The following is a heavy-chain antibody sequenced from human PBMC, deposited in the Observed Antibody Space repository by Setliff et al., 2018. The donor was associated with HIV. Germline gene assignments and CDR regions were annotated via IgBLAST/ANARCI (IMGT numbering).Heavy chain of an antibody. D-gene: IGHD1-26*01. CDR3: ARVGSYWSTFDY. V-gene: IGHV7-4-1*02. CDR1: GYTLTTFG. J-gene: IGHJ4*02. CDR2: INTETGNP. Sequence: ASVNVSCKASGYTLTTFGISWVRQVPGQGLEWMGWINTETGNPMYAQGFKGRFVFSLDTSVSTAYLQISALKTEDTAIYYCARVGSYWSTFDYWGQGALVTAPQ.